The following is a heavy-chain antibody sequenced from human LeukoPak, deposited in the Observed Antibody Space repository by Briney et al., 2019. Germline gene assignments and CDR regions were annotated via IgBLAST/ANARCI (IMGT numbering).Heavy chain of an antibody. CDR2: IAYDGSNK. D-gene: IGHD6-19*01. CDR3: VRDMGGWQTYFDY. CDR1: GFTFSSYG. J-gene: IGHJ4*02. Sequence: PGRSLRLSCAASGFTFSSYGMHWVRQAPGKGLEWVAVIAYDGSNKYYADSVKGRFTISRDNSKNTLYLQMNSLRAEDTAVYYCVRDMGGWQTYFDYWGQGTLVTVSS. V-gene: IGHV3-30*03.